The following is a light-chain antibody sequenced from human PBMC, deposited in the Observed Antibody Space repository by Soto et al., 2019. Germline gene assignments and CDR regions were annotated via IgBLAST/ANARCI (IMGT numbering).Light chain of an antibody. V-gene: IGLV2-14*01. CDR1: SSDVGGYNS. CDR2: DVS. CDR3: SSYTSSSAV. J-gene: IGLJ1*01. Sequence: QSALTQPASVSGSPGQSITISCTVTSSDVGGYNSVSWYQQHPGKAPKLMIYDVSNRPSGVSNRFSGSKSGNTASLTISGLQAEDEADYYCSSYTSSSAVFGTGTKLTVL.